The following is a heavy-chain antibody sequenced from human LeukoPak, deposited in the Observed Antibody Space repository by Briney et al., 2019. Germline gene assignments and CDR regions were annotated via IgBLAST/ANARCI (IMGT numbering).Heavy chain of an antibody. CDR1: GYSFTSYW. CDR2: IYPADSDT. J-gene: IGHJ5*02. D-gene: IGHD5-24*01. Sequence: GESLKISCEASGYSFTSYWIGWVRQMPGKGLEWMGIIYPADSDTRYSPSFQGQVTISADKSISTAYPQWSSLKASDTAIYYCARLREDVYNINWFDPWGQGTLAAVSS. CDR3: ARLREDVYNINWFDP. V-gene: IGHV5-51*01.